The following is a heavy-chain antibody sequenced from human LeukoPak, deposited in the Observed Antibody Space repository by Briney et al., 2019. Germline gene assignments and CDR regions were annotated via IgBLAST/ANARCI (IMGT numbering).Heavy chain of an antibody. V-gene: IGHV1-8*01. CDR2: MNPNSGNT. CDR3: ARVPPRYGFWSGYYCCYYYYGMDV. Sequence: ASVKVSCKASGYTFTSYDTNWVRQATGQGLEWMGWMNPNSGNTGYAQKFQGRVTMTRNTSISTAYMELSSLRSEDTAVYYCARVPPRYGFWSGYYCCYYYYGMDVWGQGTTVTVSS. J-gene: IGHJ6*02. CDR1: GYTFTSYD. D-gene: IGHD3-3*01.